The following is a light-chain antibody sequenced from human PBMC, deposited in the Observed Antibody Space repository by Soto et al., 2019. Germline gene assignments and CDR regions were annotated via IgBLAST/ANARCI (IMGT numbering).Light chain of an antibody. Sequence: QSVLTQPASVSGSPGQSITISCTGTSSEVGSYNLVSWYQQHPGKAPKLMIYEVSKRPSGVSNRFSGSKSGNTASLTISGLQAEYEADYYCCSYAGSSTFEVFGTGTKVTVL. CDR2: EVS. CDR3: CSYAGSSTFEV. V-gene: IGLV2-23*02. CDR1: SSEVGSYNL. J-gene: IGLJ1*01.